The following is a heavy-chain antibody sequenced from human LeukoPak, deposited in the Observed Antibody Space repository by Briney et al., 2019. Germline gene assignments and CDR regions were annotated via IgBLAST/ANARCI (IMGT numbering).Heavy chain of an antibody. CDR3: AKDDDSSGYSVY. CDR2: ISGSGGST. CDR1: GFSLSNYW. D-gene: IGHD3-22*01. Sequence: GGSLRLSCAASGFSLSNYWMSWVRQAPGKGLEWVSAISGSGGSTYYADSVKGRFTISRDNSKNTLYLQMNSLRAEDTAVYYCAKDDDSSGYSVYWGQGTLVTVSS. V-gene: IGHV3-23*01. J-gene: IGHJ4*02.